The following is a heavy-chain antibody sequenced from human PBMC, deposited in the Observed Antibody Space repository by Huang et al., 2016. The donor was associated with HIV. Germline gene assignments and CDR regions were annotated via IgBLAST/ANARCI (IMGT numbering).Heavy chain of an antibody. CDR3: AKDSSSITMVRGVISGNAFDI. CDR2: IRYDGSNK. Sequence: GFTYSSYGMHWVRQAPGKWRECVAFIRYDGSNKNYADSVMGRFTIARDNSKNTLYLQMNRLRAEDTSVYYCAKDSSSITMVRGVISGNAFDIWGQGTMVTVSS. J-gene: IGHJ3*02. D-gene: IGHD3-10*01. CDR1: GFTYSSYG. V-gene: IGHV3-30*02.